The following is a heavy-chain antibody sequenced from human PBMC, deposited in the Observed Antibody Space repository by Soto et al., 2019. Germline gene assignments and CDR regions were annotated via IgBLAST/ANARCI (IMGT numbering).Heavy chain of an antibody. CDR2: IKQDGSEK. J-gene: IGHJ3*02. Sequence: GGSLRLSCAASGFTFSSYWMSWVRQAPGKGLEWVANIKQDGSEKYYVDSVKGRFTISRDNAKNSLYLQMNSLRAEDTAVYYCAREREGYSSSWYAFDIWGQGTMVTVSS. CDR3: AREREGYSSSWYAFDI. CDR1: GFTFSSYW. V-gene: IGHV3-7*03. D-gene: IGHD6-13*01.